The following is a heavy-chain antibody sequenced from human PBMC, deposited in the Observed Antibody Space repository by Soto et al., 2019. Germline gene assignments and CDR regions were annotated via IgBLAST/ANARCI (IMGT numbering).Heavy chain of an antibody. V-gene: IGHV3-7*05. D-gene: IGHD3-10*01. CDR3: ARGGSGVNQYVNY. Sequence: EVQLVESGGGLVQPGGSLRLSCAASGFTFSSFWMSWVRQAPGRGLEWVANIKQDGSAQYYVDSVEGRFTISRDNAKNSLYLQMNSLRAEDTALYYCARGGSGVNQYVNYWGQGTLVTVSS. J-gene: IGHJ4*02. CDR2: IKQDGSAQ. CDR1: GFTFSSFW.